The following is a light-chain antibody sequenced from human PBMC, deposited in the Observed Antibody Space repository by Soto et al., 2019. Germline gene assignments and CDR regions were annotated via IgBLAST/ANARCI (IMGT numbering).Light chain of an antibody. V-gene: IGKV3-11*01. J-gene: IGKJ5*01. CDR2: DAS. CDR1: LSVSVY. Sequence: VVLTQSPATLSLSPGERATLSCRTSLSVSVYLDWYQQKPCQAPRLLISDASNRATGIPARFSGSGSGTDFTLTITSLETEDFAVYYCHQRQYWPPITFGQGTRLEIK. CDR3: HQRQYWPPIT.